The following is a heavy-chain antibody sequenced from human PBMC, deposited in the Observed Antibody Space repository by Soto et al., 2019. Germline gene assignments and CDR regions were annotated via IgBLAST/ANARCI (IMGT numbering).Heavy chain of an antibody. Sequence: SETLSLTCTVSGGSISSGGYYWSWIRQHPGKGLEWIGYIYYSGSTYYTPSLKSRVTISVDTTKNQFSLKLSSVTAAATAVYYNARVARAWGSGGYYNGSKYYYYGMDVWGQGTTVTVSS. J-gene: IGHJ6*02. CDR2: IYYSGST. CDR1: GGSISSGGYY. V-gene: IGHV4-31*03. CDR3: ARVARAWGSGGYYNGSKYYYYGMDV. D-gene: IGHD3-10*01.